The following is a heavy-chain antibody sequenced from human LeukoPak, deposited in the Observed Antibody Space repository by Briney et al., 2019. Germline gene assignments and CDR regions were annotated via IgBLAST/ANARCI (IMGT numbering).Heavy chain of an antibody. J-gene: IGHJ4*02. D-gene: IGHD3-22*01. V-gene: IGHV4-34*09. CDR1: GGSFSGYY. Sequence: SETLSLTCAVYGGSFSGYYWSWIRQPPGKGLEWIGEINHSGSTNYNPSLKSRVTISVDTSKNQFSLKLSSVTAADTAVYYCAGERIDSSGYYLDYWGQGTLVTVSS. CDR3: AGERIDSSGYYLDY. CDR2: INHSGST.